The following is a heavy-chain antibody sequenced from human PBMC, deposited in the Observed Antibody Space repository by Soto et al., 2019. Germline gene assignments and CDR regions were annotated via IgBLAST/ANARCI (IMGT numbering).Heavy chain of an antibody. CDR3: ARVSSSIVVVPDYGMDV. Sequence: ASVKVSCKASGYTFISHGISWVLQAPGQGLEWMGWISGKNGNTKYAQEVQGRVTLTTDTSTSTAYMELRSLRSDDTAVYYCARVSSSIVVVPDYGMDVWGQGTTVTVSS. J-gene: IGHJ6*02. CDR1: GYTFISHG. V-gene: IGHV1-18*04. CDR2: ISGKNGNT. D-gene: IGHD2-15*01.